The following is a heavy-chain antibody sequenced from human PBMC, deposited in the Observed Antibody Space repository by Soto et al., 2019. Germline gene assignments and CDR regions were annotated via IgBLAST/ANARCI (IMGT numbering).Heavy chain of an antibody. CDR2: IIPIVGTA. CDR3: ARDMGERIQLWFSFDY. J-gene: IGHJ4*02. Sequence: SVKVSCKASGGTFISYAISWVRQAPGQGLEWMGGIIPIVGTANYAQKFQGRVTITADESTSTAYMELSSLRSEDTAVYYCARDMGERIQLWFSFDYWGQGTLVTVSS. D-gene: IGHD5-18*01. CDR1: GGTFISYA. V-gene: IGHV1-69*13.